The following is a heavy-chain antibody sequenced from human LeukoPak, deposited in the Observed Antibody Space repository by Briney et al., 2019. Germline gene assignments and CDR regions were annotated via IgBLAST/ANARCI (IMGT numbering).Heavy chain of an antibody. CDR1: GGSISSYY. Sequence: SETLSLTCTVSGGSISSYYWSWIRQPPGKGLEWIGYIYYSGSTNYNPSLKSRVTISVDTSKNQFSLKLSSVTAADTAVYYCARTVSSSGWLPNWFDPWGQGTLVTVSS. J-gene: IGHJ5*02. CDR3: ARTVSSSGWLPNWFDP. CDR2: IYYSGST. V-gene: IGHV4-59*01. D-gene: IGHD6-19*01.